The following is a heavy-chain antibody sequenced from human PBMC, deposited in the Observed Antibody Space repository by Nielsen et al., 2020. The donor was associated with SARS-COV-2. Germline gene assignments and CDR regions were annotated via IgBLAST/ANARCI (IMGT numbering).Heavy chain of an antibody. J-gene: IGHJ6*01. CDR1: GLTFDDYA. CDR2: ISWNSGSI. CDR3: TLLQEHL. Sequence: SLKISCAASGLTFDDYAMHWVRQAPGKGLEWVSGISWNSGSIGYADSVKGRFTISRDNAKNSLYLQMNSLHQGPIGLPPGTLLQEHLWG. V-gene: IGHV3-9*01.